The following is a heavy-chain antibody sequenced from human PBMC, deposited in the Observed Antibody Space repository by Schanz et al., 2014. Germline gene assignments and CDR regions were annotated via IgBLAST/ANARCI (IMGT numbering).Heavy chain of an antibody. J-gene: IGHJ4*02. CDR1: GYTFTSYG. D-gene: IGHD3-22*01. Sequence: QVQLVQSGAEVKKPGASVKVSCKASGYTFTSYGISWVRQAPGQGLEWMGWINGYNGHTLYAQKFQGRVTMTTDTSTSTSYMELTSLRFDDTAVYYCARSNYYDNSDYYNSFDYWGQGTLVTVSS. CDR3: ARSNYYDNSDYYNSFDY. CDR2: INGYNGHT. V-gene: IGHV1-18*01.